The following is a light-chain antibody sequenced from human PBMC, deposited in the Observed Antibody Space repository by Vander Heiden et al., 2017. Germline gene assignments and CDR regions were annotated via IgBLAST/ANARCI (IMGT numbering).Light chain of an antibody. CDR1: QSVSSSY. Sequence: EIVLTQSPGTLSLSPGERPTLSCRASQSVSSSYLAWYQQKPGQAPRLLIYGASSRATGIPDRFSGSGSGTDFTLTISRLEPEDFAVYYCQQYGSSLLFGQGTRLEIK. V-gene: IGKV3-20*01. J-gene: IGKJ5*01. CDR2: GAS. CDR3: QQYGSSLL.